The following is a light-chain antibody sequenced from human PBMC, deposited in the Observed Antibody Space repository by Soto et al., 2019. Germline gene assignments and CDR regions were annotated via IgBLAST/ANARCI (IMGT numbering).Light chain of an antibody. V-gene: IGKV3-20*01. Sequence: EIVLTQSPGTLSLSPGERATLSCRASQSVSSSYLAWYQQKPGQAPRLLIYGASSRATCIPDRFSGSGSGTDFTLTISRLEPDDFAVYYCQQYGSSSLTFGGGTKVEIK. CDR1: QSVSSSY. CDR3: QQYGSSSLT. CDR2: GAS. J-gene: IGKJ4*01.